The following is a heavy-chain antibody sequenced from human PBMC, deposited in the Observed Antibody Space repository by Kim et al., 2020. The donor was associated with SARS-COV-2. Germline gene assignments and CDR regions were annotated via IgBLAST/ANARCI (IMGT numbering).Heavy chain of an antibody. V-gene: IGHV3-43*01. J-gene: IGHJ6*02. CDR2: ISWDGGST. CDR1: GFTFDDYT. D-gene: IGHD3-10*01. Sequence: GGSLRLSCAASGFTFDDYTMHWVRQAPGKGLEWVSLISWDGGSTYYADSVKGRFTISRDNSKNSLYLQMNSLRTEDTALYYCAKDHQYGSGSYYTYYYYYGMDVWVQGNTVTVSS. CDR3: AKDHQYGSGSYYTYYYYYGMDV.